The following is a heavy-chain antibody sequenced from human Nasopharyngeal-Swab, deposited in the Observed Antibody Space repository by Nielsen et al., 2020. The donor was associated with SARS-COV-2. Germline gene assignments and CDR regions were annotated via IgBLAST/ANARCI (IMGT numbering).Heavy chain of an antibody. J-gene: IGHJ6*03. CDR2: IGTAGDT. CDR3: AREAFDSTTYYYYMDV. Sequence: GESLKISCAASGFTFSSYDMHWVRQATGKGLEWVSAIGTAGDTYYPGSVKGRFTISRENAKNSLYLQMNSLRAGDTAEYYCAREAFDSTTYYYYMDVWGKGTTVTVSS. V-gene: IGHV3-13*01. CDR1: GFTFSSYD. D-gene: IGHD1-1*01.